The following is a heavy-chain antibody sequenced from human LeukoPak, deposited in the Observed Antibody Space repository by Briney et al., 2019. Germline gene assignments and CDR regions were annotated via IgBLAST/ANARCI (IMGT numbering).Heavy chain of an antibody. J-gene: IGHJ4*02. D-gene: IGHD3-16*01. CDR3: ARGPYDGTFYFDS. Sequence: SVKVSCKISGGTFGIYGISWVRQAPGQGLGWMGRTIPIRGMTNYAQKFQGRVTITADTSTSTAYMELSSLTSEDTAVYFCARGPYDGTFYFDSWGQGTLVIVSS. CDR2: TIPIRGMT. CDR1: GGTFGIYG. V-gene: IGHV1-69*04.